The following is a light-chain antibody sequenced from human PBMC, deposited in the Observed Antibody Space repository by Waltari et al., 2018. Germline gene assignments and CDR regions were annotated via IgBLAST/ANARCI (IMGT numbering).Light chain of an antibody. CDR2: RDN. J-gene: IGLJ3*02. V-gene: IGLV3-1*01. CDR3: QAWDSSSAV. Sequence: SYEVTQPPSVSVSPGQTATIACPGDKLEDTYTAWFQQKPGQSPALIIYRDNRRPPGIPERFLGSKSGNTATLTISGTQAMDEGDYYCQAWDSSSAVFGGGTKLTVL. CDR1: KLEDTY.